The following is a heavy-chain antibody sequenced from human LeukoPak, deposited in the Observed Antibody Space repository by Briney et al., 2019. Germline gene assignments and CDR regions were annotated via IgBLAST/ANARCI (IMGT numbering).Heavy chain of an antibody. Sequence: SETLSLTCTVSGGSISSSSYYWGWIRQPPGKGLEWIGSIYYSGSTYYNPSLKSRVTISVDTSKNQFSLKLSSVTAADTAVYYCARVAYYDGLSYFDYWGQGTLVTVSS. CDR2: IYYSGST. D-gene: IGHD3-22*01. J-gene: IGHJ4*02. CDR3: ARVAYYDGLSYFDY. V-gene: IGHV4-39*07. CDR1: GGSISSSSYY.